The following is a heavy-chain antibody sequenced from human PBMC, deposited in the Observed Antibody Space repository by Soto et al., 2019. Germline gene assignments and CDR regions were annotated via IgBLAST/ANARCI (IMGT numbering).Heavy chain of an antibody. CDR2: IIPIFGTA. V-gene: IGHV1-69*13. CDR3: ARERPDSSGYQLFDY. D-gene: IGHD3-22*01. CDR1: GGTFSSYA. J-gene: IGHJ4*02. Sequence: GASVKVSCKASGGTFSSYAISWVRQAPGQGLEWMGGIIPIFGTANYAQKFQGRVTITADESTSTAYMELSSLRSEDTAVYYCARERPDSSGYQLFDYWGQGTLVTVS.